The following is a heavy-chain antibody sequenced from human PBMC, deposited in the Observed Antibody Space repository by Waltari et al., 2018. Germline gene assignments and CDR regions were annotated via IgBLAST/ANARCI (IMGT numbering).Heavy chain of an antibody. CDR3: AGSLGGLDH. J-gene: IGHJ4*02. Sequence: EVQLVESGGGLIQPGGSLRLACAASGYTVSSKYMSWARQAPGKGLEWAASIYAGNATYYADPVRGRFTISRDISKNTLFLQMNNLRGEDTAVYFCAGSLGGLDHWGQGTLVTVSS. CDR1: GYTVSSKY. V-gene: IGHV3-53*01. D-gene: IGHD3-16*01. CDR2: IYAGNAT.